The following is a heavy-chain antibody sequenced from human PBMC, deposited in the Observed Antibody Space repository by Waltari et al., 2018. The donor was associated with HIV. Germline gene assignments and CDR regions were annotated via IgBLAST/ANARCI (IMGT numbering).Heavy chain of an antibody. J-gene: IGHJ3*01. V-gene: IGHV1-69*04. D-gene: IGHD2-21*01. CDR2: VNSFFGIP. CDR3: ATDRTLVDDSHPWTPDVFNG. CDR1: GGPFDSPV. Sequence: VRLLQSVSVVKESGSSVKLSCKTSGGPFDSPVISMVRLAAGQRLEWVGSVNSFFGIPASAEEFRGRVDIDTSQSTATAYLELTDLTPGDTGVYCCATDRTLVDDSHPWTPDVFNGWGQGSSVTVS.